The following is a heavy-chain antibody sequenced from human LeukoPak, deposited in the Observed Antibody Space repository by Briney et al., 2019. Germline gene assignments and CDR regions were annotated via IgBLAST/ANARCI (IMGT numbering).Heavy chain of an antibody. Sequence: SETLSLTCTVSGXSISTYYWSWIRQPAGKGQEWIGLIYTSGSTNYNPSLKSRVTMSLDTSKNQFSLRLSSVTAADTAVYYCARGGSTWYVGWFDPWGQGTLVTVSS. CDR3: ARGGSTWYVGWFDP. CDR2: IYTSGST. V-gene: IGHV4-4*07. D-gene: IGHD6-13*01. CDR1: GXSISTYY. J-gene: IGHJ5*02.